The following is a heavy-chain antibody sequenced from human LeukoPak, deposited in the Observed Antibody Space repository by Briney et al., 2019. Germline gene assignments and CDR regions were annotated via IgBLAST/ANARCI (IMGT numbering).Heavy chain of an antibody. CDR3: ARDSSGYYGIVY. Sequence: SETLSLTCTVSGGSISSYYWGWIRQPPGKGLEWIGSIYYSGSTYYNPSLKSRVTISVDTFKNQFSLKLSSVTAADTAVYYCARDSSGYYGIVYWGQGTLVTVSS. CDR1: GGSISSYY. J-gene: IGHJ4*02. D-gene: IGHD3-22*01. V-gene: IGHV4-39*07. CDR2: IYYSGST.